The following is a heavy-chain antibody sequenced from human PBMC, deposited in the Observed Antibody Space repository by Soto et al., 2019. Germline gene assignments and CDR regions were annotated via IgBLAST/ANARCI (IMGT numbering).Heavy chain of an antibody. CDR2: IVVGSGNT. J-gene: IGHJ6*02. D-gene: IGHD2-2*01. CDR3: AASIVVVPAATRMDV. Sequence: SVKVSCKASGFTFTSSAVQWVRQARGQRLEWIGWIVVGSGNTNYAQKFQERVTITRDMSTSTAYMELSSLRSEDTAVYYCAASIVVVPAATRMDVWGQGTTVTVSS. V-gene: IGHV1-58*01. CDR1: GFTFTSSA.